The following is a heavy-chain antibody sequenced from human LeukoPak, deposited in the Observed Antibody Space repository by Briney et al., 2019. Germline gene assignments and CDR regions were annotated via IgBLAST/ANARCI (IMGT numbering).Heavy chain of an antibody. CDR1: RFTFSNYA. CDR3: AKGHEGIYASGTFAPYYFDD. D-gene: IGHD3-10*01. J-gene: IGHJ4*02. Sequence: GGSLRLSCAASRFTFSNYAMSWVRQAPGKGLEWVSGISGSGGSTYYADSVKGRFTFSRDNSKNTLYLQMNSLRADDTAVYYCAKGHEGIYASGTFAPYYFDDWGQGTLVTVSS. CDR2: ISGSGGST. V-gene: IGHV3-23*01.